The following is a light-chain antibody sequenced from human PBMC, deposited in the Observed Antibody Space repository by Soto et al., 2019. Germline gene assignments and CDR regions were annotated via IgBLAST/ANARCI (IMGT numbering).Light chain of an antibody. CDR1: ISDVGGYNY. V-gene: IGLV2-14*01. Sequence: QSALTQPASVSGSPGQSITISCTGTISDVGGYNYVSWYQQHPGKAPKLMIYEVSNRPSGVYNRFSGSKSGNTASLTISVLQAEDEAEYYCSSYTSSSTWVVGGGTELTV. CDR2: EVS. J-gene: IGLJ3*02. CDR3: SSYTSSSTWV.